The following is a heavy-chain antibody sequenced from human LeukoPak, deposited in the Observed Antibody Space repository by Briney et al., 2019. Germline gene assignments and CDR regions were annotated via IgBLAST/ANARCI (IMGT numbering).Heavy chain of an antibody. CDR1: GYTFSTYS. CDR3: ARALGTHRYGSIDP. Sequence: ASVRVSCKASGYTFSTYSMHWVRQAPGQGLEWMGIINPSSGSTSYAQKFQGRVTMTRDTSTSTVYMELSSLRSEDTAIYYCARALGTHRYGSIDPWGQGTLVTVSS. D-gene: IGHD5-18*01. V-gene: IGHV1-46*01. CDR2: INPSSGST. J-gene: IGHJ5*02.